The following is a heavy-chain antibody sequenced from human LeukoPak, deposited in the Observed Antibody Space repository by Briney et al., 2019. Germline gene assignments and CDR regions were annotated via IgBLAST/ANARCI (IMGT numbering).Heavy chain of an antibody. Sequence: ASVKVSCKSSGYTFPDYYMHGVRQPPGQGLEWMGWINPNSGGTNYAQKFEGRVTMTRDTSISTAYMELSRLRSDDTAVYYCVNGYCSGGCCLNFDYWGGDPRVTVSS. CDR2: INPNSGGT. J-gene: IGHJ4*01. CDR1: GYTFPDYY. CDR3: VNGYCSGGCCLNFDY. V-gene: IGHV1-2*02. D-gene: IGHD2-15*01.